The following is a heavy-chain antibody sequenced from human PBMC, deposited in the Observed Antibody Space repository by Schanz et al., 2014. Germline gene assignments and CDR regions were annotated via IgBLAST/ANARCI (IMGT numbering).Heavy chain of an antibody. CDR1: GYTFTDYG. Sequence: QVQLVQSGAEMKKPGASVKVSCKASGYTFTDYGVIWVRQAPGQGLEWMGKIIPVLNIATYAQRFQGRVSITADTSTNTAYLELTSLRSEDTAVYYCARGSPENMIRGELDYWGQGTLVTDSS. D-gene: IGHD3-10*01. J-gene: IGHJ4*02. CDR3: ARGSPENMIRGELDY. CDR2: IIPVLNIA. V-gene: IGHV1-69*09.